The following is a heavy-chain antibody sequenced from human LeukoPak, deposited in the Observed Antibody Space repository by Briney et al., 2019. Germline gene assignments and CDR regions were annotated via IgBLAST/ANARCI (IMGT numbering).Heavy chain of an antibody. Sequence: SQTLSLTCAISGDSVSSNSVTWNWIRQSPSRGLEWLGRTYYRSRRYFDYAVSVNSRITINPDTSKNQFSLQLNSVTLEDTAVYYCVRRGPAGSSSSGMDVWGQGTTVTVSS. J-gene: IGHJ6*02. V-gene: IGHV6-1*01. D-gene: IGHD6-6*01. CDR2: TYYRSRRYF. CDR1: GDSVSSNSVT. CDR3: VRRGPAGSSSSGMDV.